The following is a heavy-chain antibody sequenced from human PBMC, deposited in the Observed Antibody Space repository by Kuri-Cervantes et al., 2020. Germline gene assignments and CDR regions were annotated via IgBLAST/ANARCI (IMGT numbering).Heavy chain of an antibody. Sequence: SLRLSCAASGFTFDDFARHWVRQAPGKGLEWVAGVSWNSGSIGYTDSVKGRFTISRDNANHSLHLQMSSLRAEDTAFYYCAKDLGAYGSHYGMDVWGQGTTVTVSS. V-gene: IGHV3-9*01. J-gene: IGHJ6*02. CDR3: AKDLGAYGSHYGMDV. CDR2: VSWNSGSI. CDR1: GFTFDDFA. D-gene: IGHD5-12*01.